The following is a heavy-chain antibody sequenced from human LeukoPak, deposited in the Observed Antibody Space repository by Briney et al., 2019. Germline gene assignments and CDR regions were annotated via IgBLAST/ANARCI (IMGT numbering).Heavy chain of an antibody. CDR2: IYYSGST. Sequence: SETLSLTCTVSGGSISSSSYYWGWIRQPPGKGLEWIGSIYYSGSTYYNPSLKSRVTISVDTSKNQFSLKLSSVTAADTAVYYCARHEGRVGATDYWGQGTLVTVSS. CDR1: GGSISSSSYY. V-gene: IGHV4-39*01. CDR3: ARHEGRVGATDY. J-gene: IGHJ4*02. D-gene: IGHD1-26*01.